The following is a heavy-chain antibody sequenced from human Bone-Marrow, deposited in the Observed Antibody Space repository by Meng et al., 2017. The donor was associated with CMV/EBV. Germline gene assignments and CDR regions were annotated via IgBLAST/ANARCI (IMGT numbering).Heavy chain of an antibody. Sequence: NFSSYAISWVRQAPGQGLEWMGGIIPILGIANYAQKFQGRVTITADKSTSTAYMELSSLRSEDTAVYYCATLYYYGSGSYYNPLFDYWGQGTLVTVSS. CDR1: NFSSYA. D-gene: IGHD3-10*01. J-gene: IGHJ4*02. CDR3: ATLYYYGSGSYYNPLFDY. V-gene: IGHV1-69*10. CDR2: IIPILGIA.